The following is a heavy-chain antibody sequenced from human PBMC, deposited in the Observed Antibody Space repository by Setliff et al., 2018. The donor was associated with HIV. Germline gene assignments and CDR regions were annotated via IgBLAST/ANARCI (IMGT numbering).Heavy chain of an antibody. CDR2: IHYGGFF. Sequence: ASETLSLTCAVFGGSFRSSRYYWGWIRQPPGKGLEWIGNIHYGGFFWYSPSLKSRVTISVDTSKNQFSLKLSSVTAADTAVYYCARPALGIGGGSRFDNWGQGTRVTVSS. CDR3: ARPALGIGGGSRFDN. V-gene: IGHV4-39*01. J-gene: IGHJ4*02. D-gene: IGHD3-10*01. CDR1: GGSFRSSRYY.